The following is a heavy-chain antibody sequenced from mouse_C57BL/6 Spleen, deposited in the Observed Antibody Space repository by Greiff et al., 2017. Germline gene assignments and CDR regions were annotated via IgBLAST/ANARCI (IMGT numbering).Heavy chain of an antibody. Sequence: VQLQQPGAELVRPGSSVKLSCKASGYTFTSYWMDWVKQRPGQGLEWIGNIYPSDSETHYNQKFKDKATLTVDKSSSTAYMQLSSLTSEDSAVYYCARLTTVVATGAYWGQGTLVTVSA. CDR1: GYTFTSYW. J-gene: IGHJ3*01. CDR2: IYPSDSET. CDR3: ARLTTVVATGAY. V-gene: IGHV1-61*01. D-gene: IGHD1-1*01.